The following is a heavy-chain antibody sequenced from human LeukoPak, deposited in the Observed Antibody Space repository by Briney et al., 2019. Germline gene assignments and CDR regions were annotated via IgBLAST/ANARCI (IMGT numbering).Heavy chain of an antibody. CDR3: ARDLNGGNSA. CDR2: INPSSGGT. D-gene: IGHD4-23*01. CDR1: GYTFTDYY. V-gene: IGHV1-2*02. Sequence: ASVTVSCKASGYTFTDYYMHWVRQAPGQGLEWMGWINPSSGGTNYAQKFQGRVTMTRDTSINIDYMELSSLRSDDTAVYYCARDLNGGNSAWGQGTLVTVSS. J-gene: IGHJ5*02.